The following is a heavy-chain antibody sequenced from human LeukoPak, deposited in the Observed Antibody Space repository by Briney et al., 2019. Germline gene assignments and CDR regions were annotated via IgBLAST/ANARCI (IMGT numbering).Heavy chain of an antibody. CDR2: IIPIFGTA. V-gene: IGHV1-69*13. J-gene: IGHJ4*02. CDR3: ASSMVRGVIILANS. Sequence: SVKVSCKASGGTFSSYAISWVRQAPGQGLEWMGGIIPIFGTANYAQKFQGRVTITADESTSTAYMELSSPRSEDTAVYYCASSMVRGVIILANSWGQGTLVTVSS. D-gene: IGHD3-10*01. CDR1: GGTFSSYA.